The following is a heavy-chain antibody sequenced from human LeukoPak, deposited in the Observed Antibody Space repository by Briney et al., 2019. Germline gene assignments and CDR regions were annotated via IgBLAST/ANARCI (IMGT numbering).Heavy chain of an antibody. CDR2: INHSGST. CDR1: GSSISSYY. V-gene: IGHV4-34*01. J-gene: IGHJ4*02. CDR3: ARYWGSGWTFDY. D-gene: IGHD6-19*01. Sequence: PSETLSLTCTVSGSSISSYYWSWIRQPPGKGLEWIGEINHSGSTNYNPSLKSRVTISVDTSKNQFSLKLSSVTAADTAVYYCARYWGSGWTFDYWGQGTLVTVSS.